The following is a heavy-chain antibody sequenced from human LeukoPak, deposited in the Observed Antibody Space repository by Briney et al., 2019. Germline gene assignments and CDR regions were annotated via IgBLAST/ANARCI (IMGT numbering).Heavy chain of an antibody. CDR3: AKDLYYYDSSGYGPK. D-gene: IGHD3-22*01. Sequence: PGGSLRLSCAASGFTFSSYGMHWVRQAPGKGLEWVAVIWYDGSNKYYADSVKGRFTISRDNSKNTLYLQMNSLRAEDTAVYYCAKDLYYYDSSGYGPKWGQGTLVTVSS. CDR1: GFTFSSYG. V-gene: IGHV3-33*06. J-gene: IGHJ4*02. CDR2: IWYDGSNK.